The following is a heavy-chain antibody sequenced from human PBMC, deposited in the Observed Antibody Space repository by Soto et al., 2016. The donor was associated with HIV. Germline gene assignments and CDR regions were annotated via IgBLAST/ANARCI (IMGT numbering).Heavy chain of an antibody. D-gene: IGHD3-22*01. CDR1: GYTFTSYY. CDR2: INPSGGST. J-gene: IGHJ3*02. CDR3: ARGGIGYYDSSGYYYAAFDI. Sequence: QVQLVQSGAEVKKPGASVKVSCKASGYTFTSYYMHWVRQAPGQGLEWMGIINPSGGSTSYAQKFQGRVTMTRDTSTSTVYMELSSLRSEDTAVYYCARGGIGYYDSSGYYYAAFDIWGQGTM. V-gene: IGHV1-46*03.